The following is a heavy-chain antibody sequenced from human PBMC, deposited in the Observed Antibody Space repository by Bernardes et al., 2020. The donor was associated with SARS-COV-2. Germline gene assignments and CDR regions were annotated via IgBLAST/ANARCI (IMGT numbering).Heavy chain of an antibody. CDR2: ISGSGGSA. Sequence: GWVQQTPGKGLEWVSPISGSGGSACYADSVRGRLTISRDNSNNTLYLQMNSLRAEDTAVYYCAKVLSVASTYYFDYWGQGALVTVSS. J-gene: IGHJ4*02. D-gene: IGHD5-12*01. CDR3: AKVLSVASTYYFDY. V-gene: IGHV3-23*01.